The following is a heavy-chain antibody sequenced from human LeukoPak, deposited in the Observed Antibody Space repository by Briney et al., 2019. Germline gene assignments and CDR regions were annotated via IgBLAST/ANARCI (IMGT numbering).Heavy chain of an antibody. Sequence: GGSLRLSCAASGFTFSGYLMTWVRQAPGKGLEWVANIKQAGSEKYYVDSVKGRFTISRDIDKTSLFLQMNSLRAEDTAVYFCARSPGSGWAPLDFWGQGTLVTVSS. CDR1: GFTFSGYL. J-gene: IGHJ4*02. CDR2: IKQAGSEK. V-gene: IGHV3-7*05. D-gene: IGHD6-19*01. CDR3: ARSPGSGWAPLDF.